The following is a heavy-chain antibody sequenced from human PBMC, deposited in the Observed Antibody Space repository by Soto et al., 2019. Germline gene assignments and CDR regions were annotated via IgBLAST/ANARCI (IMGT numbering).Heavy chain of an antibody. CDR3: SSHTAGTEDYYYYCMDV. D-gene: IGHD6-13*01. CDR1: GGTFSSYA. CDR2: FIPIFGTA. Sequence: ASVKVSCKASGGTFSSYAISWVRQAPGQGLEWMGGFIPIFGTANYAQKFQGRVTITADESTSTAYMELSSLRSEYTAVYYCSSHTAGTEDYYYYCMDVWRQGTTVTFSS. J-gene: IGHJ6*02. V-gene: IGHV1-69*13.